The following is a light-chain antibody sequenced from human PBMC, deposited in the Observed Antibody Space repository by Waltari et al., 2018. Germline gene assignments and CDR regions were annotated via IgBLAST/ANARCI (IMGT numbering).Light chain of an antibody. CDR1: NIGSKS. J-gene: IGLJ3*02. CDR3: QVWDDVTDSGV. V-gene: IGLV3-21*04. CDR2: DDS. Sequence: YVLTQPPSVSVDPGKTARLTCGGANIGSKSVNWYQQKPGQATMLVMFDDSDRPSEIHERFSGSNSGNTATLTISWVEAGDEADYHCQVWDDVTDSGVFGGGTKLTVL.